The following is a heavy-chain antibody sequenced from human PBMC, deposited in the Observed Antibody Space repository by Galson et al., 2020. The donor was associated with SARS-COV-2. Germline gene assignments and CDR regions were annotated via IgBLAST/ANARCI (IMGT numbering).Heavy chain of an antibody. Sequence: ASVKVSCKASGYTFTGYYMHWVRQAPGQGLEWMGWINPNSGGTNYAQKFQGRVTMTRDTSISTAYMELSRLRSDDTAVYYCARVGYSYGDEGYYYYYGMHVWGQGTTVTVSS. CDR1: GYTFTGYY. CDR3: ARVGYSYGDEGYYYYYGMHV. J-gene: IGHJ6*02. D-gene: IGHD5-18*01. V-gene: IGHV1-2*02. CDR2: INPNSGGT.